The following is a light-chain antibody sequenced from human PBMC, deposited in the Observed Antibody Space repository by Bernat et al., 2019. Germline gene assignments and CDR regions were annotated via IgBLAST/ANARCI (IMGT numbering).Light chain of an antibody. CDR2: SAS. CDR3: LQNYVYPLS. J-gene: IGKJ4*01. V-gene: IGKV1-6*02. CDR1: QDITNE. Sequence: AIQMTQSPSSLSASVGDRVTITCRASQDITNELGWYQQKPGKAPKLLISSASSLQSGVPSRFSGSGSGTDFTLPVSSLQAEDFATYYCLQNYVYPLSFGGGTKVEIK.